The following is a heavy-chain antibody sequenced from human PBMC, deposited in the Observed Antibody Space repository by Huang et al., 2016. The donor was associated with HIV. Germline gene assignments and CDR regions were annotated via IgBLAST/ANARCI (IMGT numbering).Heavy chain of an antibody. Sequence: QVQLVESGGGVVQPGGSLRLSCAASGFTFSSYGMHWVRQAQGKGLEWGAFIGDDGSNKYYADSVRGRFTISRDNSKNTLYLQMNSLRAEDTAVYYCAKGSMANAFDIWGQGTMVTVSS. CDR1: GFTFSSYG. V-gene: IGHV3-30*02. CDR2: IGDDGSNK. J-gene: IGHJ3*02. D-gene: IGHD3-10*01. CDR3: AKGSMANAFDI.